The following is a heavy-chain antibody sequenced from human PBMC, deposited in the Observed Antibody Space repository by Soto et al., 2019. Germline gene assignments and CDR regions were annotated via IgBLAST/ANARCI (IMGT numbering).Heavy chain of an antibody. D-gene: IGHD1-26*01. J-gene: IGHJ4*02. V-gene: IGHV3-23*01. Sequence: EVQLLESGGGLVQPGGSLRLSCAASGFTFSSYAMSWVRQAPGSGLEWVSAISGSGVTTYYADSVRGRFTISRDNSESTLYLQMNSLRADDTAVYYCAKDQYSGSPGKPDYWGQGTLVTVSS. CDR3: AKDQYSGSPGKPDY. CDR2: ISGSGVTT. CDR1: GFTFSSYA.